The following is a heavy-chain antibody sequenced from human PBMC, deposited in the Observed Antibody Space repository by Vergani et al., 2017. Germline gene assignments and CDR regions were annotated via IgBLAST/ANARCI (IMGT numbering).Heavy chain of an antibody. CDR2: ISSSSSTI. Sequence: EVQLVESGGGLVQPGGSLRLSCAASGFTFSSYSMNWVRQAPGKGLEWVSYISSSSSTIYYADSVKGRFTISRDNAKNSLYLQMNSLRAEDTAVYYCARVDYDSSGSYFDYWGQGTLVTVSS. CDR1: GFTFSSYS. D-gene: IGHD3-22*01. J-gene: IGHJ4*02. V-gene: IGHV3-48*04. CDR3: ARVDYDSSGSYFDY.